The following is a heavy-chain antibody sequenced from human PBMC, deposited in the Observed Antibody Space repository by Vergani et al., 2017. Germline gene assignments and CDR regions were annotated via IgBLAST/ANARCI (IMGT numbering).Heavy chain of an antibody. Sequence: QVQLVQSGAEVKKPGTSVKVSCKASGGTFSSYAISWVRQAPGQGLEWMGRIIPIFGTANYAQKFQGRVTITADESTSTAYMELSSLRSEDTAVYYCARGGYYYENRKYFQHWGQGTLVTVSS. CDR2: IIPIFGTA. J-gene: IGHJ1*01. CDR1: GGTFSSYA. CDR3: ARGGYYYENRKYFQH. D-gene: IGHD3-22*01. V-gene: IGHV1-69*18.